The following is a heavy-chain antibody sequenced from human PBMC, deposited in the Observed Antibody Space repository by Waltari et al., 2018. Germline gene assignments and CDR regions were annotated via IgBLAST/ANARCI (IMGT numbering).Heavy chain of an antibody. V-gene: IGHV4-59*12. Sequence: QVQLQESGPGLVKPSETLSVTCAVSGGSISRNYWSWIRQAPGKGLEWIGYIYGRDSSTNYNPSLKSRVTLSVDTSKNQLSLKLTSVTAADTAVYYCAPHYSGSYRYWGQGVLVTVSS. CDR2: IYGRDSST. CDR1: GGSISRNY. J-gene: IGHJ4*02. CDR3: APHYSGSYRY. D-gene: IGHD3-22*01.